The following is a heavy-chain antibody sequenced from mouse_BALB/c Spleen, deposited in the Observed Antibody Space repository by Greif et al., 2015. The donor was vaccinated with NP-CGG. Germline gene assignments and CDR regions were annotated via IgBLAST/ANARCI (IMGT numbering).Heavy chain of an antibody. D-gene: IGHD1-1*01. CDR2: IYPGSGST. CDR3: TRVYGSSYVGYFDV. J-gene: IGHJ1*01. V-gene: IGHV1S22*01. Sequence: LQQPGSELVRPGASVKLSCKASGYTFTSYWMHWVKQRHGQGLEWIGNIYPGSGSTNYDEKFKSKGTLTVDTSSSTAYMHLSSLTSEDSAVYYCTRVYGSSYVGYFDVWGAGTTVTVSS. CDR1: GYTFTSYW.